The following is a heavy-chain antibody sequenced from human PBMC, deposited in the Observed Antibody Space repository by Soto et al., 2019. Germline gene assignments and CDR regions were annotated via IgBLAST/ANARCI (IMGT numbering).Heavy chain of an antibody. J-gene: IGHJ4*02. CDR2: IRGDGGQT. CDR3: ARDVGLDSDDFFAY. V-gene: IGHV3-23*01. CDR1: GFTCTSYG. Sequence: QAEGSLRVSCIASGFTCTSYGIGWVRQAPGKGLQWVSTIRGDGGQTHYTDSVKGRFSISRDNSKNTVYLQMDSLRAEDTAMYFCARDVGLDSDDFFAYWGQGTQVTVSS. D-gene: IGHD3-9*01.